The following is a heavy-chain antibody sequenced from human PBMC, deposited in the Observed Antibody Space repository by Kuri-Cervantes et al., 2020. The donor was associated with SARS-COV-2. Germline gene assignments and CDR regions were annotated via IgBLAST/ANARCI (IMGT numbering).Heavy chain of an antibody. CDR2: ISSSSSYI. CDR3: ARDLRLGKSLDY. V-gene: IGHV3-21*01. J-gene: IGHJ4*02. D-gene: IGHD7-27*01. Sequence: GESLKISCAASGFTFSSYSMNWVRQAPGKGLEWVSSISSSSSYIYYADSVKGRFTISRDNAKNSLYLQMNSLRAEDTAVYYFARDLRLGKSLDYWGQGTLVTVSS. CDR1: GFTFSSYS.